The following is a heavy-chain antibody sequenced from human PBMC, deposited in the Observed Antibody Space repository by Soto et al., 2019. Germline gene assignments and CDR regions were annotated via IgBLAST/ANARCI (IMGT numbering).Heavy chain of an antibody. D-gene: IGHD6-19*01. V-gene: IGHV3-33*01. CDR1: GFTFSSYG. CDR2: IWYDGSNK. J-gene: IGHJ4*02. Sequence: QVQLVESGGGVVQPGRSLRLSCAASGFTFSSYGMHWVRQAPGKGLEWVAVIWYDGSNKYYADSVKGRFTSSRDNSKTTLYLQMNSLRAEDTAVYYCARAGIAVAETRGSFDYWGQGTLVTVSS. CDR3: ARAGIAVAETRGSFDY.